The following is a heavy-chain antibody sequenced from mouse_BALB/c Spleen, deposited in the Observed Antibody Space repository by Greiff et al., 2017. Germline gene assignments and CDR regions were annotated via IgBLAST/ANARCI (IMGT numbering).Heavy chain of an antibody. Sequence: VQLQQSGAELVKPGASVTLSCKASGYTFTSYYMYWVKQRPGQGLEWIGEINPSNGGTNFNEKFKSKATLTVDKSSSTAYLQLSSLTSEASAVYYCASYGNDWGQGTLVTVSA. CDR1: GYTFTSYY. CDR3: ASYGND. V-gene: IGHV1S81*02. J-gene: IGHJ3*01. CDR2: INPSNGGT. D-gene: IGHD2-1*01.